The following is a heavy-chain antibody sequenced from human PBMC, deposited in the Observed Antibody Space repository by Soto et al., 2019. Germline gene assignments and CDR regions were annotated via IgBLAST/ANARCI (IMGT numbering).Heavy chain of an antibody. V-gene: IGHV3-7*01. CDR2: IKQDGSEK. CDR3: ARETYYYDSSGYFDY. J-gene: IGHJ4*02. D-gene: IGHD3-22*01. CDR1: GFTFSSYW. Sequence: GGSLRLSCAASGFTFSSYWMSWVRQAPGKGLEWVANIKQDGSEKYYVDSVKGRFTISRDNAKNSLYLQMNSLRAEDTAVYYCARETYYYDSSGYFDYWGQGTLVTVSS.